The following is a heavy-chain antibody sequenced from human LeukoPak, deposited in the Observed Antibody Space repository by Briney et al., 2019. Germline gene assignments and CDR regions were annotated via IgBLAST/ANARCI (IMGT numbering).Heavy chain of an antibody. J-gene: IGHJ4*02. D-gene: IGHD2-8*02. CDR2: TVGSGPDT. CDR3: TKAPLRSCTGAFCYPFDY. Sequence: LGGSLRLSCAASGFTFTNYAMSGVRPTPGKGLEWVSATVGSGPDTYHAESVKGRFTFSRDNSRTTLYLQMNSLRVEDTAVYYCTKAPLRSCTGAFCYPFDYWGQGTLVTVSS. V-gene: IGHV3-23*01. CDR1: GFTFTNYA.